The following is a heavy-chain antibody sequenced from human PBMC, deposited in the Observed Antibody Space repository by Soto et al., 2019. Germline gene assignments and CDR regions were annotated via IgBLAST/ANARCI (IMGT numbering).Heavy chain of an antibody. CDR1: GFTFSSYA. D-gene: IGHD2-2*01. V-gene: IGHV3-23*01. CDR3: AKDALGYCISTSCLGPDY. CDR2: ISGSGGST. J-gene: IGHJ4*02. Sequence: EVQLLESGGGLVQPGGSLRLSCAASGFTFSSYAMSWVRQAPGKGLEWVSAISGSGGSTYYADSVKGRFTISRDNSKNTLYLEINSLRAEDTAVYYCAKDALGYCISTSCLGPDYWGQGTLVTVSS.